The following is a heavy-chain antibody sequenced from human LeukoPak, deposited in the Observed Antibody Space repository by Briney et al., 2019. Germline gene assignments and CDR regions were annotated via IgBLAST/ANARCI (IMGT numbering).Heavy chain of an antibody. D-gene: IGHD3-10*01. Sequence: PGRSLRLSCAASGFTFSSYAMHWVRQAPGKGLEWVAVISYDGSNKYYADSVKGRFAISRDNSKNTLYLQMNSLRAEDTAVYYCARVWFGELSSMGYWGQGTLVTVSS. CDR1: GFTFSSYA. CDR2: ISYDGSNK. J-gene: IGHJ4*02. V-gene: IGHV3-30*09. CDR3: ARVWFGELSSMGY.